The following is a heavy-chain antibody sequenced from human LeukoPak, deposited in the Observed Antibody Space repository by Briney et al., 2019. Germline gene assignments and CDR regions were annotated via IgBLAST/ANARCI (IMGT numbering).Heavy chain of an antibody. CDR3: ARDRDLAAAGYYFDY. CDR2: ISYNGNNK. CDR1: GFTFSSYA. D-gene: IGHD6-13*01. Sequence: GGSLRLSCAASGFTFSSYAMHWVRQPPGKGLEWVAVISYNGNNKYSADSVKGRFTISRDNSKNTLYLQMNSLSTEDTAVYYCARDRDLAAAGYYFDYWGQGTLVTVSS. J-gene: IGHJ4*02. V-gene: IGHV3-30-3*01.